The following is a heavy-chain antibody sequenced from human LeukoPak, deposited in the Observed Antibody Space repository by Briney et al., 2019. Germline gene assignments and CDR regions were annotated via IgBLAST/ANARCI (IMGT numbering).Heavy chain of an antibody. CDR1: GYTFTGYY. D-gene: IGHD2-15*01. J-gene: IGHJ4*02. CDR3: ARVGRLFCSGGSCQKIANYYFDY. CDR2: INPNSGGT. V-gene: IGHV1-2*02. Sequence: ASVKDSCKASGYTFTGYYMHWVRQAPGQGLEWMGWINPNSGGTNYAQKFQGRVTMTRDTSISTAYMELSRLRSDDTAVYYCARVGRLFCSGGSCQKIANYYFDYWGQGTLVTVSS.